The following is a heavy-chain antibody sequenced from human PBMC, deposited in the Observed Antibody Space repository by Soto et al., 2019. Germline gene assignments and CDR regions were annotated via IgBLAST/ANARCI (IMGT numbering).Heavy chain of an antibody. CDR3: ARRRDYGADGTDFDY. CDR2: IIPIFGTA. Sequence: SVKVSCKASGGTFSSYAISWVRQAPGQGLEWMGGIIPIFGTANYAQKFQGRVTITADKSTSTAYMELSSLRSEDTAVYYCARRRDYGADGTDFDYWGQGTLVTVSS. D-gene: IGHD4-17*01. V-gene: IGHV1-69*06. CDR1: GGTFSSYA. J-gene: IGHJ4*02.